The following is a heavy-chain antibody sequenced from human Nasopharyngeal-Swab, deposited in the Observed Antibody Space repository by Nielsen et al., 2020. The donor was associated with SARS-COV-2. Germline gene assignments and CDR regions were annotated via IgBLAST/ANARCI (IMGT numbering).Heavy chain of an antibody. CDR3: AKGAKHPLPGYYYYMDV. D-gene: IGHD2-15*01. J-gene: IGHJ6*03. CDR1: GFTFDDYA. CDR2: ISWDGGST. Sequence: GESLKISCAASGFTFDDYAMHWVRQAPGKGLEWVSLISWDGGSTYYADSVKGRFTISRDNSKNSLYLQMNSLRAEDTALYYCAKGAKHPLPGYYYYMDVWGKGTTVTVSS. V-gene: IGHV3-43D*04.